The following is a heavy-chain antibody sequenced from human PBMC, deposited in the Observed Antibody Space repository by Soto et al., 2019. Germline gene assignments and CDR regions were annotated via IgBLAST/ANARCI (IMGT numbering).Heavy chain of an antibody. D-gene: IGHD3-22*01. J-gene: IGHJ4*02. CDR1: GGSISSGDYY. CDR3: ARALFDSTYYYDSSGYLDY. Sequence: LSLTCTVSGGSISSGDYYWSWIRQPPGKGLEWIGYIYYSGSTYYNPSLKSRVTISVDTSKNQFSLKLSSVTAADTAVYYCARALFDSTYYYDSSGYLDYWGQGTLVTVSS. V-gene: IGHV4-30-4*01. CDR2: IYYSGST.